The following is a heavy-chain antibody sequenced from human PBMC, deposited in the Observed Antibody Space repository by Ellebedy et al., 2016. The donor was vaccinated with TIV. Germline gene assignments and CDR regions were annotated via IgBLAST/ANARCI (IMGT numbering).Heavy chain of an antibody. CDR2: IGTTDDT. D-gene: IGHD3-10*01. V-gene: IGHV3-13*01. J-gene: IGHJ6*02. CDR1: GFTFYRYD. Sequence: GESLKISCAASGFTFYRYDMHWVRQVPGKGLEWVSRIGTTDDTYYPGSVKGRFTISRDNVKSSLFLQMNSLRAGDTAVYYCAREGGFGESNYGLDVWGQGTTVIVSS. CDR3: AREGGFGESNYGLDV.